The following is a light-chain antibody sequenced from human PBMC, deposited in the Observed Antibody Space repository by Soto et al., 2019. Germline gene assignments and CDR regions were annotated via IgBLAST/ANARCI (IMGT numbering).Light chain of an antibody. CDR1: QSVSSSY. CDR3: QQYHTFPLT. CDR2: GAS. V-gene: IGKV3-20*01. J-gene: IGKJ4*01. Sequence: EIVLTQSPGTLSLSPGERATLSCRASQSVSSSYLAWYQQKPGQAPRLLIYGASSRATGIPDRFSGSGSGTDFTLTISRLEPEDFGTYYCQQYHTFPLTFGGGTKVEIK.